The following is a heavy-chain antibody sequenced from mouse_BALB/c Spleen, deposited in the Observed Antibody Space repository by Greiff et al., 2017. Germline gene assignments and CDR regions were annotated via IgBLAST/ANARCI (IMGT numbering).Heavy chain of an antibody. V-gene: IGHV1-20*02. J-gene: IGHJ3*01. CDR3: ASNYGFAY. Sequence: VQLQQSGPDLVKPGASLKISCKASGYSFTGYFMNWVMQCHGKSLEWIGRINPYDGDTFYNQKFKGKATLTVDKSSSTAHMDLRSLASEDSAVYYCASNYGFAYWGQGTLVTVSA. D-gene: IGHD2-1*01. CDR2: INPYDGDT. CDR1: GYSFTGYF.